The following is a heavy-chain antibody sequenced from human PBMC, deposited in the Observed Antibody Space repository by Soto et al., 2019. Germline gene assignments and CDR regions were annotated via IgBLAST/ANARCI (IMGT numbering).Heavy chain of an antibody. Sequence: GESLKISCKGSGYSFTSYWIGWVRQMPGKGLEWMGIIYPGDSDTRYSPSFQGQVTISADKSISTAISRENAKNSLYLQVNSLRVGDTAVYYCARGPWPRGDSSGFYYYFDYWGQGTLVTVSS. D-gene: IGHD3-22*01. CDR3: RVGDTAVYYCARGPWPRGDSSGFYYYFDY. J-gene: IGHJ4*02. CDR2: IYPGDSDT. V-gene: IGHV5-51*01. CDR1: GYSFTSYW.